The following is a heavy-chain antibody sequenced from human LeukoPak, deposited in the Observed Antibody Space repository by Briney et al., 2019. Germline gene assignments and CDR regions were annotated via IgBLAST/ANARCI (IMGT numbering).Heavy chain of an antibody. J-gene: IGHJ3*01. Sequence: PAESLRLSCSASGFTFSRYGMSWVRESPGKWLKRVSAIVASGASTYHADSVKGRFTISRDNSKNTLYLQLNSLRVDDTAVYYCARYCTDTNCLPNNNGMDVWGQGTMVTVSS. CDR1: GFTFSRYG. V-gene: IGHV3-23*01. D-gene: IGHD2-8*01. CDR2: IVASGAST. CDR3: ARYCTDTNCLPNNNGMDV.